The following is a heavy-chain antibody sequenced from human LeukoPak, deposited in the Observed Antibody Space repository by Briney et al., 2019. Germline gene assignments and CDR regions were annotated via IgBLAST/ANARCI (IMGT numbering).Heavy chain of an antibody. CDR1: GFTVSSNY. D-gene: IGHD3-9*01. CDR3: AREILRYFDWDMGFDY. CDR2: IYSGGST. J-gene: IGHJ4*02. V-gene: IGHV3-66*01. Sequence: PGGSLRLSCAASGFTVSSNYMSWVRQAPGKGLEWVSVIYSGGSTYYADSVKGRFTISRDSSKNTLYLQMNSLRAEDTAVYYCAREILRYFDWDMGFDYWGQGTLVTVSS.